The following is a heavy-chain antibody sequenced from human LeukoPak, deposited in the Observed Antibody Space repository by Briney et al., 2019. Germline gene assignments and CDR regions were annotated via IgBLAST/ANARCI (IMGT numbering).Heavy chain of an antibody. J-gene: IGHJ6*03. V-gene: IGHV4-61*02. CDR3: ATAVTVTTRLHYYYYYMDV. Sequence: SETLSLTCTVSGGSISSGSYYRSWIRQPAGKGLEWIGRIYTSGSTNYNPSLKSRVTISVDTSKNQFSLKLSSVTAADTAVYYCATAVTVTTRLHYYYYYMDVWAKGPRSPSP. CDR2: IYTSGST. D-gene: IGHD4-11*01. CDR1: GGSISSGSYY.